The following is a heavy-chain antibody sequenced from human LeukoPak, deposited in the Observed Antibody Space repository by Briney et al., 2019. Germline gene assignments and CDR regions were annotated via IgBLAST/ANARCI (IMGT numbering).Heavy chain of an antibody. CDR1: GFTFSDYY. V-gene: IGHV3-11*04. Sequence: KAGGSLRLSCAASGFTFSDYYMSWIRQAPGKGLEWVSYISSSGSTIYYADSVKGRFTISRDNAKNSLYLQMNSLRAEDTAVYYCAREERDDSSGYYPYFDYWGQGTLVTVSS. D-gene: IGHD3-22*01. CDR3: AREERDDSSGYYPYFDY. CDR2: ISSSGSTI. J-gene: IGHJ4*02.